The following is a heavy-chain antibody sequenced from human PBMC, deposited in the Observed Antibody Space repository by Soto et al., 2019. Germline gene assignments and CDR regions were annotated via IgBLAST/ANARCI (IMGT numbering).Heavy chain of an antibody. J-gene: IGHJ3*02. CDR3: SRGLEHPLLLPAFDI. CDR2: IYPRHPHT. D-gene: IGHD2-2*01. V-gene: IGHV5-51*01. CDR1: GYSVSSYW. Sequence: GAAVKISGEGSGYSVSSYWRGWVRQLPGPRLDSTVLIYPRHPHTRYTPPFQGQVTISAHPSIITAYLQWRSLTASDTALYYSSRGLEHPLLLPAFDIWAQGTMLTVSS.